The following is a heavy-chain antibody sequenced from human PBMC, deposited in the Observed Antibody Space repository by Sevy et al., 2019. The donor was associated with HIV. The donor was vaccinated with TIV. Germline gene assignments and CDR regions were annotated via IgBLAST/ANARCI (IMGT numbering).Heavy chain of an antibody. CDR1: GFTFSKYS. J-gene: IGHJ4*02. V-gene: IGHV3-23*01. Sequence: GGSLRLSCAASGFTFSKYSMSWVRQPPGKGLEWVSTLSFGCGEINYADSVKGRFTISRDNSKSSVYLQMNNLRPEDTAVYYCAREGGTKPHDYWGQGTLVTVFS. CDR3: AREGGTKPHDY. CDR2: LSFGCGEI. D-gene: IGHD2-8*01.